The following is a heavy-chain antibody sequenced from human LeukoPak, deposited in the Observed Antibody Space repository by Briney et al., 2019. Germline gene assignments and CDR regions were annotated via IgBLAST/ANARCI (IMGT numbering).Heavy chain of an antibody. V-gene: IGHV1-69*04. CDR2: IIPILGIA. CDR1: GGTFSSYT. J-gene: IGHJ5*02. Sequence: SVKVSCKASGGTFSSYTTSWVRQAPGQGLEWMGRIIPILGIANYAQKFQGRVTITADKSTSTAYMELSSLRSEDTAVYYCARETVTTVFWFDPWGQGTLVTVSS. CDR3: ARETVTTVFWFDP. D-gene: IGHD4-11*01.